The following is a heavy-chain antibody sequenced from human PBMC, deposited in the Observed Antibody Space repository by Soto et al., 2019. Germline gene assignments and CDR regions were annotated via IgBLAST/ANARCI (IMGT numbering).Heavy chain of an antibody. V-gene: IGHV1-3*01. J-gene: IGHJ4*02. CDR2: VSAANGNT. CDR1: GYTFTSYA. D-gene: IGHD6-19*01. CDR3: ARVGSSGWYRFFDY. Sequence: SVKVSCKASGYTFTSYAIHWVRQAPGQRPEWMGWVSAANGNTSYSQKFQDRVTITRDTSASTAYMELSSLRPEDTAVYYCARVGSSGWYRFFDYWGQGTLVTVSS.